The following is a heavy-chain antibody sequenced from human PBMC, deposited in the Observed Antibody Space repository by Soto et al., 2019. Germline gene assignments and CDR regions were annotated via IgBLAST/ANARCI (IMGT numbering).Heavy chain of an antibody. V-gene: IGHV1-69*01. D-gene: IGHD3-9*01. CDR3: AREDDTTGHYSWFDP. Sequence: QVQLVQSGAEVKNPGSSVKVSCKPSGTTLDSFTFSWVRQAPGQGLERMGGFVPMFGSASIAQRFQGRVRITADASTGTGYMELSDLRSEDAAIYYCAREDDTTGHYSWFDPWGPGTLVTVSS. CDR2: FVPMFGSA. CDR1: GTTLDSFT. J-gene: IGHJ5*02.